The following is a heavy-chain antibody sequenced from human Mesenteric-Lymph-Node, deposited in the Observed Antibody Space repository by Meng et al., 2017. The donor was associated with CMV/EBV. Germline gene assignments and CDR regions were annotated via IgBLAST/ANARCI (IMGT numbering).Heavy chain of an antibody. V-gene: IGHV1-18*01. CDR1: GYTFTSYG. Sequence: ASVKVSCKASGYTFTSYGISWVRQAPGQGLEWMGWISAYNGNTNYAQKLQGRVTMTTDTSTSTAYMELRSLRSDDTAVYYCARDLTTMTTYNWFDPWGQGTLVTVSS. CDR3: ARDLTTMTTYNWFDP. D-gene: IGHD4-17*01. J-gene: IGHJ5*02. CDR2: ISAYNGNT.